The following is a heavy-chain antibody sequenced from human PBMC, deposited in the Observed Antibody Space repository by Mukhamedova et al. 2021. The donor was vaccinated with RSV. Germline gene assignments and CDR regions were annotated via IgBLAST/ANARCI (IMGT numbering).Heavy chain of an antibody. Sequence: TISVDTSKNQFSLKLSSVTAADTAVYYCARRYGDYVDYWGQGTLVTVSS. D-gene: IGHD4-17*01. V-gene: IGHV4-39*01. CDR3: ARRYGDYVDY. J-gene: IGHJ4*02.